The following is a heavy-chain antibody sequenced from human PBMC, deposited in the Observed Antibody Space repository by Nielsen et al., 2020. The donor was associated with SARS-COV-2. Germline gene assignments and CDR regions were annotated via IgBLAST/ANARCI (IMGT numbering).Heavy chain of an antibody. D-gene: IGHD5-18*01. CDR1: GFTVSSNY. Sequence: GSLRLSCAASGFTVSSNYMSWVRQAPGKGLEWIGSIYYSGSTNYNPSLKSRVTISVDTSKNQFSLKLSSVTAADTAVYYCARFPRRGYSYGYTYYYGMDVWGQGTTVTVSS. J-gene: IGHJ6*02. V-gene: IGHV4-34*01. CDR3: ARFPRRGYSYGYTYYYGMDV. CDR2: IYYSGST.